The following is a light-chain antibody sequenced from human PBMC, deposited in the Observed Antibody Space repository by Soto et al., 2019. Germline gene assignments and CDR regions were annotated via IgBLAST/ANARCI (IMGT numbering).Light chain of an antibody. CDR1: QSISNN. CDR2: GAS. CDR3: QQHADWPLI. V-gene: IGKV3-15*01. J-gene: IGKJ4*01. Sequence: IVLTHSPCTLSLSPVERATLSCRASQSISNNLAWYQQKPGQAPRLLMYGASTRATGIPGRFSGSGSGTEFNLTITSLQSEDFAVYYCQQHADWPLIFGGGTKVDIK.